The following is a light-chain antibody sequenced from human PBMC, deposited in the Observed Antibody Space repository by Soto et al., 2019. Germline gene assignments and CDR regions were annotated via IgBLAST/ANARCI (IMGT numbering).Light chain of an antibody. Sequence: EIVLTQSPGTLSLSPGERATLSCRASQSVSSSYLAWYQQKPGQAPRPLIYGASSRAIGIPDRFSGSGSGXXXXLTISRLEPEDFAVYYCQQYGSSPWTFGQGTKVDIK. V-gene: IGKV3-20*01. J-gene: IGKJ1*01. CDR3: QQYGSSPWT. CDR1: QSVSSSY. CDR2: GAS.